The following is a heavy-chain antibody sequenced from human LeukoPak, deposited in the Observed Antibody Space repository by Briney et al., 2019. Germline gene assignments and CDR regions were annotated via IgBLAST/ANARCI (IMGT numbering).Heavy chain of an antibody. CDR1: GGSISSSSYY. CDR3: ARESYDSSGFGAFDI. Sequence: SETLSLTCTVSGGSISSSSYYWGWIRQPPGKGLEWIGSIYYSGSTYYNPSLKSRVTISVDTSKNQFSLKLSSVTAADTAVYYCARESYDSSGFGAFDIWGQGTMVTVSS. D-gene: IGHD3-22*01. V-gene: IGHV4-39*07. J-gene: IGHJ3*02. CDR2: IYYSGST.